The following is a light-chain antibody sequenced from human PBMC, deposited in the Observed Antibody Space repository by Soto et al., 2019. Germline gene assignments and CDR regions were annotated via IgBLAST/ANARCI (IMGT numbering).Light chain of an antibody. CDR1: QAISNY. CDR3: QQCHATPLT. Sequence: DIQITHSPSFFSASXVDGVTITXXASQAISNYLNWYQQKPGKAPNLLIFGAKTLQSGVPSRFSGSGYGTDFTLTITTLQPEDVGIYYCQQCHATPLTFGQGTRLEIK. V-gene: IGKV1-39*01. CDR2: GAK. J-gene: IGKJ5*01.